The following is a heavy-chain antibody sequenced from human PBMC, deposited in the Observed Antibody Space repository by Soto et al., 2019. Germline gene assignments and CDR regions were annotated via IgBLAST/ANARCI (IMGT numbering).Heavy chain of an antibody. CDR1: GFTFSSYG. V-gene: IGHV3-30*18. CDR2: ISYDGSNK. J-gene: IGHJ6*02. Sequence: QVQLVESGGGVVQPGRSLRLSCAASGFTFSSYGMHWVRQAPGKGLEWVAVISYDGSNKYYADSVKGRFTISRDNSKNTLYLQMNSLRAEDTAVYYCAKDPTSINDFWSGYYPAYYSYYYGMDVWGQGTTVTVSS. D-gene: IGHD3-3*01. CDR3: AKDPTSINDFWSGYYPAYYSYYYGMDV.